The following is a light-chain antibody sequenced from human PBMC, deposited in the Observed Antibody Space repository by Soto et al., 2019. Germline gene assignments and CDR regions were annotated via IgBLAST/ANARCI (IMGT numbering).Light chain of an antibody. Sequence: ALTQPASVSGSPGQSITISCAGTSSDVGGYKYVSWYQLHPGTAPKLVIYDVTNRPSGVSNRFSGSKSGNTASLTISGLQAEDEADYFCSSYTSTSTLFGTGTKVTVL. CDR1: SSDVGGYKY. CDR3: SSYTSTSTL. J-gene: IGLJ1*01. CDR2: DVT. V-gene: IGLV2-14*01.